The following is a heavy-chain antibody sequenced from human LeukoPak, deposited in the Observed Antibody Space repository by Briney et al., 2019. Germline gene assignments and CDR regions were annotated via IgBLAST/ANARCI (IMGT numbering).Heavy chain of an antibody. CDR3: AKVSGNPSGFFDY. CDR1: GFSFSSYS. D-gene: IGHD3-10*01. CDR2: ISSSGSTI. J-gene: IGHJ4*02. Sequence: GGSLRLSCAASGFSFSSYSMNWVRQAPGKGLEWVSYISSSGSTIYYADSVKGRFTISRDNSKNTLYLQMNSLRAEDTAVYYCAKVSGNPSGFFDYWGQGTLVTVSS. V-gene: IGHV3-48*01.